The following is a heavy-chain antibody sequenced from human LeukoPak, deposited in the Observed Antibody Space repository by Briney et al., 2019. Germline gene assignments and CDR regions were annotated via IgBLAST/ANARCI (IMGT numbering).Heavy chain of an antibody. CDR2: INHSGST. J-gene: IGHJ4*02. Sequence: SETLSLTCTVSGGSISSSSYYWGWIRQPPGKGLEWIGEINHSGSTNYNPSLKSRVTISVDTSKNQFSLKLSSVTAADTAVYYCARHLRFLPRLLRPASFDYWGQGTLVTVSS. V-gene: IGHV4-39*01. CDR1: GGSISSSSYY. D-gene: IGHD2-15*01. CDR3: ARHLRFLPRLLRPASFDY.